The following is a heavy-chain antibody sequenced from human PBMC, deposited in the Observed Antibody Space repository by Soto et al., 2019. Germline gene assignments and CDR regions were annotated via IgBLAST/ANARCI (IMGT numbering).Heavy chain of an antibody. D-gene: IGHD6-13*01. CDR2: INSNGVGT. CDR3: ARRAGPDFYYLDV. CDR1: GFTLSGYA. V-gene: IGHV3-64*01. Sequence: EVQLAESGGGLAQPGGSRRLSCAASGFTLSGYAMDWVRQAPGKGLEYVSGINSNGVGTYYANSVQGRFTISRDNSKNTDCLQMGILRPEVMAVYYSARRAGPDFYYLDVWGKETTVTVSS. J-gene: IGHJ6*03.